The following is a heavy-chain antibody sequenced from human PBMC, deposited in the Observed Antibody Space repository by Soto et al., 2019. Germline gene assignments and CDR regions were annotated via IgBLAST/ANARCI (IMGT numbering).Heavy chain of an antibody. CDR1: GFTLTNEN. CDR3: ARDPPLSMIVVVGVDDF. CDR2: LSSRSTFI. Sequence: EVQLVESGGGLVKPGGSLRLSCTVLGFTLTNENMNWVRQAPGKGLEWVSTLSSRSTFINYADSVKGRFTISRDNDKGLVYLQMNSMRAEDTAVYYCARDPPLSMIVVVGVDDFWGQGTLVTVSS. D-gene: IGHD3-22*01. V-gene: IGHV3-21*06. J-gene: IGHJ4*02.